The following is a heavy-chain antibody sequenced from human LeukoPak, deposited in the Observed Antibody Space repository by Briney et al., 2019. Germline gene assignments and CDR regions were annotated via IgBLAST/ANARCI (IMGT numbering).Heavy chain of an antibody. V-gene: IGHV4-30-4*08. CDR1: GGSIRSGNYY. J-gene: IGHJ4*02. CDR2: IYYTRST. Sequence: SETLSLTCTVSGGSIRSGNYYWSWIRQPPGKGLEWIGYIYYTRSTYYNPSLRSRVTISVDTSNNPFSLKLSSVTAADTAVYYCARQRRTGDLGWGQGTLVTVSS. CDR3: ARQRRTGDLG. D-gene: IGHD7-27*01.